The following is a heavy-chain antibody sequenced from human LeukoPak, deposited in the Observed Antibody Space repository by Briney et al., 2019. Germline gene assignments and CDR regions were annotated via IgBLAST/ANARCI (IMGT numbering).Heavy chain of an antibody. Sequence: GGSLRLSCTASGFTVSSNYMSWVRQAPGKAVEWVSVTYSGRNTDYADSVKGRFTISRDNSKNTVYLQMNSLRAEDTAVYYCAREGGDDRYFDYWGQGTLVTVSS. D-gene: IGHD4-17*01. CDR3: AREGGDDRYFDY. V-gene: IGHV3-66*01. J-gene: IGHJ4*02. CDR2: TYSGRNT. CDR1: GFTVSSNY.